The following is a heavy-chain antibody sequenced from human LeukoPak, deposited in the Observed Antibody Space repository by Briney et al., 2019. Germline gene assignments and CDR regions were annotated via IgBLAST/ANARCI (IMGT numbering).Heavy chain of an antibody. CDR3: ARREMATIADY. D-gene: IGHD5-24*01. CDR1: GYTFTSYG. J-gene: IGHJ4*02. CDR2: INPNSGGT. V-gene: IGHV1-2*02. Sequence: ASVKVSCKASGYTFTSYGISWVRQAPGQGLEWMGWINPNSGGTNYAQKFQGRVTMTRDTSISTAYMELSRLRSDDTAVYYCARREMATIADYWGQGTLVTVSS.